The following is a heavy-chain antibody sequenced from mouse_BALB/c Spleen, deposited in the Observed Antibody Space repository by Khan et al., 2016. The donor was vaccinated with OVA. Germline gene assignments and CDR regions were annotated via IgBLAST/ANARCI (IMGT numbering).Heavy chain of an antibody. CDR1: GFSLTNYG. CDR3: TGQPDSHYNMFDY. CDR2: IWRDGST. Sequence: QVQLKQSGPGLVAPSQSLSITCTISGFSLTNYGVHWVRQPPGKGLEWLVVIWRDGSTTYNSALKSRLTICTDTSNIQVLFKVNRLHTADTAMYFGTGQPDSHYNMFDYWGQGTSVTVSS. D-gene: IGHD1-2*01. J-gene: IGHJ4*01. V-gene: IGHV2-6-1*01.